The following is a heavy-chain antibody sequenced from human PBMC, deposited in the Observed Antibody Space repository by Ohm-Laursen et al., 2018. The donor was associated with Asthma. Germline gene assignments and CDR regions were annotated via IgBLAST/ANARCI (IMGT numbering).Heavy chain of an antibody. V-gene: IGHV4-59*01. J-gene: IGHJ4*02. CDR1: GGSISSDY. Sequence: SETLSLTCTVSGGSISSDYWSWIRQPPGKGLEWIGYIDNSGSSDYNPALKSRVTISVHTSKNQFSLRLSSVTAADTAVYYCARSFYYKGDGYYLLYFDYWGQGTLVTVSS. CDR3: ARSFYYKGDGYYLLYFDY. CDR2: IDNSGSS. D-gene: IGHD3-3*01.